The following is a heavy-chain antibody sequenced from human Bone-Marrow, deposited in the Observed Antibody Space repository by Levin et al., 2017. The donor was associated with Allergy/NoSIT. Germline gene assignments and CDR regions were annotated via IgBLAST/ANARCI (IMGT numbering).Heavy chain of an antibody. Sequence: GGSLRLSCAASGFTFSNAWMSWVRQAPGKGLEWVGRIKSKTDGGTTDYAAPVKGRFTISRDDSKNTLYLQMNSLKTEDTAVYYCTTDRRGKQLAGDYWGQGTLVTVSS. CDR2: IKSKTDGGTT. CDR1: GFTFSNAW. V-gene: IGHV3-15*01. J-gene: IGHJ4*02. CDR3: TTDRRGKQLAGDY. D-gene: IGHD6-6*01.